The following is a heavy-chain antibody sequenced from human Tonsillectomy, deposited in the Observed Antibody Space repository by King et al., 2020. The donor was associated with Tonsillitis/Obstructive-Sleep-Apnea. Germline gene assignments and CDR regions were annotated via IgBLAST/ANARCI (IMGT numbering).Heavy chain of an antibody. D-gene: IGHD4-23*01. V-gene: IGHV3-21*01. CDR1: GFTFNTYN. CDR2: ISSSNNYI. Sequence: VQLVESGGGLVKPGGSLRLSCAASGFTFNTYNMIWVRQAPGKGLEWVSSISSSNNYIYYADSVKGRFTIFRDNAKNSMYLQMNSLRAEDTAVYYCARVSLDDGGNSAFDYWGQGTLVTVSS. J-gene: IGHJ4*02. CDR3: ARVSLDDGGNSAFDY.